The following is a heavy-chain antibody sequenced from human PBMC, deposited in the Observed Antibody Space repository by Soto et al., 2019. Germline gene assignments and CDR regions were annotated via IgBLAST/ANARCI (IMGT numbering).Heavy chain of an antibody. V-gene: IGHV4-59*01. Sequence: SETLSLTCTVSGGCISNYFWSWIRQPPGKGLEWIGYIYYSGSTSYNPSLKSRVTISVDTSKSQFSLKLNSVTAADTAVYYCARGSAIQPGFFDYWGLRPLVTVSS. D-gene: IGHD5-18*01. CDR3: ARGSAIQPGFFDY. CDR1: GGCISNYF. J-gene: IGHJ4*02. CDR2: IYYSGST.